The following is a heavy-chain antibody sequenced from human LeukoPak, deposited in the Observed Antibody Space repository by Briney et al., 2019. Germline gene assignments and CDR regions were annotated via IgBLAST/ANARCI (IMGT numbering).Heavy chain of an antibody. V-gene: IGHV4-59*08. Sequence: SETLSLTCTVSGGSISSYYWSWIRQPPGKGLEWIGYIYYSGSTKYNPSLKSRVTMSVDTSKNQFPLKLSSVTAADTAVHYCARRQGSGWYDYFDYWGQGILVTVSS. CDR3: ARRQGSGWYDYFDY. J-gene: IGHJ4*02. CDR2: IYYSGST. D-gene: IGHD6-19*01. CDR1: GGSISSYY.